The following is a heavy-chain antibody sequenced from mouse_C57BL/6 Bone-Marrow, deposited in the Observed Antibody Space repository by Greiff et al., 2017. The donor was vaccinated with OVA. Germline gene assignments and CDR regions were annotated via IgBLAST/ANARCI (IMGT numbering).Heavy chain of an antibody. D-gene: IGHD1-2*01. CDR1: GYAFSSSW. J-gene: IGHJ2*01. CDR2: IYPGDGDT. V-gene: IGHV1-82*01. Sequence: VKLMESGPELVKPGASVKISCKASGYAFSSSWMNWVKQRPGKGLEWIGRIYPGDGDTNYNGKFKGKATLTADKSSSTAYMQLSSLTSEDSAVYFCAREDTTAYYWGQGTTLTVSS. CDR3: AREDTTAYY.